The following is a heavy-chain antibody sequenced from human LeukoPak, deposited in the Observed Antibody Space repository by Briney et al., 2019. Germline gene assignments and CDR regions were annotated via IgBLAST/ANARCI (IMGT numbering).Heavy chain of an antibody. D-gene: IGHD3-22*01. CDR3: AKTNYYDSSGYYYTPRYFDY. V-gene: IGHV3-23*01. J-gene: IGHJ4*02. Sequence: GGSLRLSCAASGFTFSSYAMSWVRQAPGKGLEWVSVISGSGDTTYYADSVKGRFTISSDTSENTLYLQMNSLRAEDTAVYYCAKTNYYDSSGYYYTPRYFDYWGQGTLVTVSS. CDR2: ISGSGDTT. CDR1: GFTFSSYA.